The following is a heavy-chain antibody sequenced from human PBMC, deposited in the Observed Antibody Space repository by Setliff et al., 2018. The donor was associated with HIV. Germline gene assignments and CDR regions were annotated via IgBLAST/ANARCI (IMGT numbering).Heavy chain of an antibody. J-gene: IGHJ3*02. D-gene: IGHD1-1*01. V-gene: IGHV4-38-2*01. CDR1: GYSISSGYS. Sequence: LSLTCAVSGYSISSGYSWGWIRQPPGKGLEWIGSIYHSGSTYYNPSLKSRVTISVDTSKNQFSLKLSTVTAADTAMYYCARLTTVGAFDIWGQGTMVTVS. CDR3: ARLTTVGAFDI. CDR2: IYHSGST.